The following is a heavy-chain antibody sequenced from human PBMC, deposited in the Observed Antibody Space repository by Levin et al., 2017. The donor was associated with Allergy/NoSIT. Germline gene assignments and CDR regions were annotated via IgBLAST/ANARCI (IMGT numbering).Heavy chain of an antibody. D-gene: IGHD2-15*01. V-gene: IGHV4-59*01. J-gene: IGHJ6*02. CDR2: VFYTGST. Sequence: SQTLSLTCSVSGGSIRSSYWSWIRQPPGKGLEWIGYVFYTGSTNYNPSLKSRVTISVDTSNNQFSLKLSSVTAADTAVYYCARDSVGYCNRSSCYSYYYYGVDVWGQGTTVTVSS. CDR1: GGSIRSSY. CDR3: ARDSVGYCNRSSCYSYYYYGVDV.